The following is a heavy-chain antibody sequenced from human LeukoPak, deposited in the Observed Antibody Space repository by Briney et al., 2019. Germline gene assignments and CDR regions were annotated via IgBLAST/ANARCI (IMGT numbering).Heavy chain of an antibody. CDR3: ARSSPYYYGSGPLHAYYFDY. J-gene: IGHJ4*02. CDR1: AYSFTSYW. V-gene: IGHV5-51*01. D-gene: IGHD3-10*01. Sequence: GESLQISCKGSAYSFTSYWIGWVRQKPGKGLEWMGIIYPGDSDTRNSPSLQGQVIISVDKSISTAYLQWSSLKASDTAMYYCARSSPYYYGSGPLHAYYFDYWGQGKLVTASS. CDR2: IYPGDSDT.